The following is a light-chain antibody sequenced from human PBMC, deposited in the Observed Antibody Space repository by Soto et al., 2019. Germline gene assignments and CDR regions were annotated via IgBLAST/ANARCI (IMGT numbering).Light chain of an antibody. Sequence: EIVLSQAPVTLSLSPGVGATLCCMSSQSVSSYLAWYQQKPGQPLRLLIYDASNRYTGISDRFSGSGSGTEFTLTISSLQSEDFAVYYCQQYNTWSWTFGEGTKVDNK. CDR2: DAS. V-gene: IGKV3D-15*01. CDR3: QQYNTWSWT. J-gene: IGKJ1*01. CDR1: QSVSSY.